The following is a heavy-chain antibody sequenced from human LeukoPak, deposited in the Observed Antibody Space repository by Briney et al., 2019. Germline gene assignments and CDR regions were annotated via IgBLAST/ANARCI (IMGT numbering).Heavy chain of an antibody. D-gene: IGHD3-16*02. CDR2: ISGSGSNT. CDR3: AKVQVSESAGAEGVIGYDY. V-gene: IGHV3-23*01. CDR1: GFTFSSSA. Sequence: GGSLRLSCAASGFTFSSSAMSWVRQAPWKGLEWVSGISGSGSNTYYADSVRGRFTISRDNSKNTLYLQMSSLRAEDTAVYYCAKVQVSESAGAEGVIGYDYWGQGTLVTVSS. J-gene: IGHJ4*02.